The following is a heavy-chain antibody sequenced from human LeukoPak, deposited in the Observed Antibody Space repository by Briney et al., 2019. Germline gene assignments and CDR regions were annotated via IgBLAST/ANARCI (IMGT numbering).Heavy chain of an antibody. CDR1: GGSISSYY. CDR3: ARVEGSSWYEIDS. CDR2: VYYSGST. Sequence: SETLSLTCTVSGGSISSYYWSWIRQPPGKGLEWIGYVYYSGSTNYSPSLKSRITISVDTSKNQFSLKLNSVTGADTAVYYRARVEGSSWYEIDSWGQGTLVTVSS. D-gene: IGHD6-13*01. J-gene: IGHJ4*02. V-gene: IGHV4-59*01.